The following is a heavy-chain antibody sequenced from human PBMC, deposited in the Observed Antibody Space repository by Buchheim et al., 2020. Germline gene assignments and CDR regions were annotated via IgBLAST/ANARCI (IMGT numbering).Heavy chain of an antibody. Sequence: EVQVVQSGAEVKKPGTTVQISCKVSGHTFTDFYIHWVRQAPGTGLEWMGLIDPDDGETIYRPTLQGRVCSTGDTATDTCYMELSGLISDDTAVYYCATGSAIGGTNYYYYRTDVWGQGT. CDR2: IDPDDGET. V-gene: IGHV1-69-2*01. CDR3: ATGSAIGGTNYYYYRTDV. J-gene: IGHJ6*02. D-gene: IGHD1-26*01. CDR1: GHTFTDFY.